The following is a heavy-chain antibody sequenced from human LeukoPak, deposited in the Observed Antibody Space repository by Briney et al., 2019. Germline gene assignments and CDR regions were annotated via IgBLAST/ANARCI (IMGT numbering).Heavy chain of an antibody. CDR3: ARVGSRGGAFDI. J-gene: IGHJ3*02. CDR2: IYYSGST. D-gene: IGHD2-15*01. V-gene: IGHV4-30-4*08. Sequence: SETLSLTCTVSGGSISSGDYYWSWIRQPPGKGLEWIGYIYYSGSTYYNPSLKSRVTISVDTSKNQFSLELSSVTAADTAVYYCARVGSRGGAFDIWGQGTMVTVSS. CDR1: GGSISSGDYY.